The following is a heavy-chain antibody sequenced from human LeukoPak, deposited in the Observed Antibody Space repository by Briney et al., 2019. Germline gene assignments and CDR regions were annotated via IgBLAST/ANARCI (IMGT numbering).Heavy chain of an antibody. CDR3: ARGITMVRGTWSAFDI. V-gene: IGHV3-30-3*01. D-gene: IGHD3-10*01. Sequence: GGSLRLSCAAPGFTFSSYAMHWVRQAPGKGLGWAAVISYDGSNKYYADSVKGRFTISRDNSKNTLYLQMNSLRAEDAAVYYCARGITMVRGTWSAFDIWGQGTMVTVSS. CDR2: ISYDGSNK. J-gene: IGHJ3*02. CDR1: GFTFSSYA.